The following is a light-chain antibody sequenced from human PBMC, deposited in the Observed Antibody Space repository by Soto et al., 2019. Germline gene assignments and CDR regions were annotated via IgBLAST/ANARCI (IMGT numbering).Light chain of an antibody. CDR2: DAS. V-gene: IGKV3D-15*01. Sequence: EIVLTQSPGTLSLSQGERATLSCRASQSVSSYLAWYQQKPGQAPRLLIYDASNRATGIPARFSGSGSGTEFTLTISSLQSEDFAVYYCQQYNNWPPEITFGQGTRLEVK. J-gene: IGKJ5*01. CDR1: QSVSSY. CDR3: QQYNNWPPEIT.